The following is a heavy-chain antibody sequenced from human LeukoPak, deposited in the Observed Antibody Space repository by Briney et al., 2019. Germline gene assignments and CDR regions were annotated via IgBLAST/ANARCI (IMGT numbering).Heavy chain of an antibody. D-gene: IGHD1-7*01. CDR1: GYTFTSYG. Sequence: ASVKVSCKASGYTFTSYGISWVRQAPGQGLEWMGWISAYNGNTNCAQKLQGRVTMTTDTSTSTAYMELRSLRSDDTAVYYCAGAITGTWQSWFDPWGQGTLVTVSS. CDR2: ISAYNGNT. V-gene: IGHV1-18*01. J-gene: IGHJ5*02. CDR3: AGAITGTWQSWFDP.